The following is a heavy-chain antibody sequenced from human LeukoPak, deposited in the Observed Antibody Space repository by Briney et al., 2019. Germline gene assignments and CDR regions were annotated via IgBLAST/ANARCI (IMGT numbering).Heavy chain of an antibody. V-gene: IGHV3-30*03. CDR3: AHGGRWLQLDY. CDR2: ISYDGSNK. J-gene: IGHJ4*02. Sequence: GRSLRLSCAASGFTFSSYGMRWVRQAPGKGLEWVAVISYDGSNKYYADSVKGRFTISRDNSKNTLYLQMNSLRAEDTAVYYCAHGGRWLQLDYWGQGTLVTVSS. D-gene: IGHD5-24*01. CDR1: GFTFSSYG.